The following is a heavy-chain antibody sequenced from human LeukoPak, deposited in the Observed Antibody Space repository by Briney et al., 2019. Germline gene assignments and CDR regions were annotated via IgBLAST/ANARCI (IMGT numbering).Heavy chain of an antibody. D-gene: IGHD2-2*01. CDR3: AREYKRYQLLSYYFDY. J-gene: IGHJ4*02. V-gene: IGHV1-69*01. CDR2: IIPIFGTA. Sequence: GASVKVSCKASGGTFSSYAISWVRQARGQGLEWMGGIIPIFGTANYAQKFQGRVTITVDESTSTAYMELSSLRSEDTAVYYCAREYKRYQLLSYYFDYWGQGTLVTVSS. CDR1: GGTFSSYA.